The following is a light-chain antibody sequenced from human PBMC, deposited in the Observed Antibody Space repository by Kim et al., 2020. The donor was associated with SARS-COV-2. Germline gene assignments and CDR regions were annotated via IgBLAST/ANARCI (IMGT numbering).Light chain of an antibody. J-gene: IGLJ3*02. Sequence: QSVLTQPPSVSGAPGQRVTIPCTGSSSNIGAGYDVHWYQQLPGTAPKLLIYGNSNRPSGVPDRFSGSKSGTSASLAITGLQAEDEADYYCQSYDSSLSGWGVFGGGTQLTVL. V-gene: IGLV1-40*01. CDR2: GNS. CDR3: QSYDSSLSGWGV. CDR1: SSNIGAGYD.